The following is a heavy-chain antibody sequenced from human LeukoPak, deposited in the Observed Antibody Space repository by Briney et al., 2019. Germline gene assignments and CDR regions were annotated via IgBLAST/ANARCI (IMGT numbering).Heavy chain of an antibody. CDR1: GFTFTNYA. V-gene: IGHV3-21*01. D-gene: IGHD3-22*01. CDR2: INSSGGTT. CDR3: ARDPSGYFWFDP. Sequence: PGGSLRLSCATSGFTFTNYALNWVRQAPGKGLEWVSSINSSGGTTNYADSVKGRFTISRDNAKNSLYLQMNSLRVEDTAVYYCARDPSGYFWFDPWGQGTLVTVSS. J-gene: IGHJ5*02.